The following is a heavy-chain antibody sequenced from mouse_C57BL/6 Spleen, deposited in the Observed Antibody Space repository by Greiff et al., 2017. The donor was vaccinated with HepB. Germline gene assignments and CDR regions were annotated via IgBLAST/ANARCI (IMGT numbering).Heavy chain of an antibody. CDR2: ISYDGSN. CDR3: ARDTPYGNYFDY. J-gene: IGHJ2*01. D-gene: IGHD2-10*02. CDR1: GYSITSGYY. V-gene: IGHV3-6*01. Sequence: DVQLQESGPGLVKPSQSLSLTCSVTGYSITSGYYWNWIRQFPGNKLEWMGYISYDGSNNYNPSLKNRISITRDTSKNQFFLKLNSVTTEDTATYYCARDTPYGNYFDYWGQGTTLTVSS.